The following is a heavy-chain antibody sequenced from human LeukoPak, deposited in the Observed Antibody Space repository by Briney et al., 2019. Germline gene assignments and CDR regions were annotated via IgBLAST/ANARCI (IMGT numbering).Heavy chain of an antibody. CDR3: ARGAAGGYCSSTSCYNWFDP. D-gene: IGHD2-2*01. J-gene: IGHJ5*02. V-gene: IGHV4-59*01. CDR2: TYYSGST. Sequence: SETLSLTCTVSGGSISSYYWSWIRQPPGKGLEWVGYTYYSGSTNYNPSLKSRVTISVDTSKNQFSLKLSSVTAADTAVYYCARGAAGGYCSSTSCYNWFDPWGQGTLVTVSS. CDR1: GGSISSYY.